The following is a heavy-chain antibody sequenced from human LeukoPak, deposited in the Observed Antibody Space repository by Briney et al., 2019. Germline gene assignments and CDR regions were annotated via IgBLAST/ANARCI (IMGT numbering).Heavy chain of an antibody. D-gene: IGHD2-2*01. CDR1: GGSISSSSYY. V-gene: IGHV4-39*07. CDR2: INHSGST. J-gene: IGHJ5*02. Sequence: SETLSLTCTVSGGSISSSSYYWSWIRQPPGTGLEWIGEINHSGSTNYNPSLKSRVTISVDTSKNQFSLKLSSVTAADTAVYYCAGGGIVVVPAAISGSNWFDPWGQGTLVTVSS. CDR3: AGGGIVVVPAAISGSNWFDP.